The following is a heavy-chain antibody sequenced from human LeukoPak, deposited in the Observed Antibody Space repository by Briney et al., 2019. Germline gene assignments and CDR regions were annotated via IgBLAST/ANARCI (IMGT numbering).Heavy chain of an antibody. D-gene: IGHD4/OR15-4a*01. CDR1: GFTFSSYA. J-gene: IGHJ4*02. CDR3: ARGTMADDALDY. Sequence: PGGSLRLSCAASGFTFSSYAMHWVRQAPGKGLGWVAVISYDGSNKYYADSVKGRFTISRDNSKNTLYLQMNSLRAEDTAVYYCARGTMADDALDYWGQGTLVTVSS. V-gene: IGHV3-30-3*01. CDR2: ISYDGSNK.